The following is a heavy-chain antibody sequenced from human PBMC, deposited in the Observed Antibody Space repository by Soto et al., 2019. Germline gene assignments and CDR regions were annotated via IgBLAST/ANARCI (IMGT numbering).Heavy chain of an antibody. Sequence: QVQLQESGPGLVKPSQTLSLTCTVSGGSISSGGYYWSWIRQHPGKGLEWIGYIYYSGRTYYTPSLNSRVTISVDTSKNQFPLKLSSVTAADTAVYYCARVNPGTIAVAGSLDYWGQGTLVTVSS. V-gene: IGHV4-31*03. J-gene: IGHJ4*02. CDR2: IYYSGRT. D-gene: IGHD6-19*01. CDR1: GGSISSGGYY. CDR3: ARVNPGTIAVAGSLDY.